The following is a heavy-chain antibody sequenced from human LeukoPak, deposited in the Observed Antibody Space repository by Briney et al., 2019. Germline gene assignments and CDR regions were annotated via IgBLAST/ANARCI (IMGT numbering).Heavy chain of an antibody. Sequence: GGSLRLSCAASGFTFSSYAMSWVRQAPGKGLEWVSAISGSGGSTYYADSVKGRFTISRDNAKNSLYLQMNSLRAEDTAVYYCARWAVAGVAYFDYWGQGTLVTVSS. CDR2: ISGSGGST. V-gene: IGHV3-23*01. CDR3: ARWAVAGVAYFDY. CDR1: GFTFSSYA. D-gene: IGHD6-19*01. J-gene: IGHJ4*02.